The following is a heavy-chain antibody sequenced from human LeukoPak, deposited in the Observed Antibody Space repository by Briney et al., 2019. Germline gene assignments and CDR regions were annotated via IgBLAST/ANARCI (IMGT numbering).Heavy chain of an antibody. Sequence: GGSLRLSCVASGFTLSCYNMKWVRQAPGKRLEWVSSISWRNIDIEYADSVKGQFTISRDNDKKSLYLQMNSLRVEDTAVYYCARVYSSTWYSGYLHMDVWGKGTTVTVSS. CDR1: GFTLSCYN. J-gene: IGHJ6*03. D-gene: IGHD6-13*01. V-gene: IGHV3-21*01. CDR2: ISWRNIDI. CDR3: ARVYSSTWYSGYLHMDV.